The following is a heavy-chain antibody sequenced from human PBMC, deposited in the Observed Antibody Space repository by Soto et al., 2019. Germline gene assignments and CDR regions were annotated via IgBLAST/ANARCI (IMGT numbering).Heavy chain of an antibody. CDR2: IYPGDSDT. CDR1: GYSVTRSW. Sequence: GESLKSSCKGSGYSVTRSWIGWVRQKPGKGLEWMGIIYPGDSDTRYSPSFQGQVTISADKSISTAYLQWSSLKASDTAMYYCARTLGGYSKTAIGYMDVWGKGTTVTVSS. V-gene: IGHV5-51*01. J-gene: IGHJ6*03. CDR3: ARTLGGYSKTAIGYMDV. D-gene: IGHD5-18*01.